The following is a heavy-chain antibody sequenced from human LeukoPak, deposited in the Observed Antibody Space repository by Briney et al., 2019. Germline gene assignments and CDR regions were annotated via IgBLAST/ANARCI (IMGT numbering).Heavy chain of an antibody. D-gene: IGHD3-3*01. CDR3: ARGIFGVNNWFDP. CDR1: GGTFSSYA. V-gene: IGHV1-69*05. CDR2: IIPIFGTA. Sequence: SVKVSCKASGGTFSSYAISWVRQAPGQGLEWMGGIIPIFGTANYAQKFQGRVTITTDESTSTAYMELSSLRSEDTAVYYCARGIFGVNNWFDPWGQGTLVTVSS. J-gene: IGHJ5*02.